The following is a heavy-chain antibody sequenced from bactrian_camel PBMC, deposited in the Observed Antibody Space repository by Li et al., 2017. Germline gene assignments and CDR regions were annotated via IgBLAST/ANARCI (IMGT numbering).Heavy chain of an antibody. D-gene: IGHD1*01. CDR2: IYTGGGRT. Sequence: QVQLVESGGGSVQAGGSLILSCVASGGTYSRYCLGWWRAAPGKEREGVASIYTGGGRTYYADSVKGRFTISQDNAKNTVYLQMNSLKPEDTAMYYCAARSSVGYGVYCALHFEYIHWGQGTQVTVS. CDR1: GGTYSRYC. CDR3: AARSSVGYGVYCALHFEYIH. J-gene: IGHJ4*01. V-gene: IGHV3S1*01.